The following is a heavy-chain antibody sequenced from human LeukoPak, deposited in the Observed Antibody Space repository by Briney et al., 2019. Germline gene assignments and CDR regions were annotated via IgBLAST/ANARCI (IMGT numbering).Heavy chain of an antibody. J-gene: IGHJ4*02. V-gene: IGHV3-23*01. D-gene: IGHD1-1*01. CDR2: ITGGGGGT. Sequence: GGSLGLSCVASGLTLSSYAMGWVRQAPGKGLEWVSSITGGGGGTYYADSVKGRFTVSRDNSKSTLYLQMDSLRAEDTAVYFCAKGPSASQRYYFDYWGQGTLVTVSS. CDR1: GLTLSSYA. CDR3: AKGPSASQRYYFDY.